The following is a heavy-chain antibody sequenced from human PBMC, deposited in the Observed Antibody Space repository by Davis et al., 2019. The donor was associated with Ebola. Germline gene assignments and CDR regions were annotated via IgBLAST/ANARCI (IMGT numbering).Heavy chain of an antibody. Sequence: ASVKVSCKASGYTFTSYYMHWVRQAPGQGLEWMGIINPSGGSTSYAQKFQGRVTMTRDTSTSTVYMELSSLRSEDTAVYYCARRITMVRGLSPFDYWGQGTLVTVSS. V-gene: IGHV1-46*01. CDR2: INPSGGST. CDR3: ARRITMVRGLSPFDY. CDR1: GYTFTSYY. D-gene: IGHD3-10*01. J-gene: IGHJ4*02.